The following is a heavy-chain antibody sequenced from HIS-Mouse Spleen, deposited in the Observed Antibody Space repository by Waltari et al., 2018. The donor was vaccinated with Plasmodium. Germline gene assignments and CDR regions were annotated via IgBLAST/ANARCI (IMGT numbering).Heavy chain of an antibody. Sequence: QLQLQESGPGLVKPSETLSLTCTVSGGSIRSSSYYLGWIRQPPGKGLEGIGSIYYSGSTYYNPSLKSRVTISVDTSKNQFSLKLSSVTAADTAVYYCARDRITGTSYFDYWGQGTLVTVSS. CDR3: ARDRITGTSYFDY. J-gene: IGHJ4*02. D-gene: IGHD1-7*01. CDR1: GGSIRSSSYY. V-gene: IGHV4-39*07. CDR2: IYYSGST.